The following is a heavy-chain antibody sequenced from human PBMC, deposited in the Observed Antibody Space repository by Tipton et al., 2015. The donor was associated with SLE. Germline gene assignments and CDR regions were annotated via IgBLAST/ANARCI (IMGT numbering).Heavy chain of an antibody. J-gene: IGHJ4*02. D-gene: IGHD4-17*01. CDR2: IYSGGST. CDR1: GFTVRSNY. V-gene: IGHV3-53*05. Sequence: SLRLSCAASGFTVRSNYMSWVRQAPGKGLEWVSVIYSGGSTYYADSVKGRFTISRDNSKNTMYLQMNSLRAEDTAVYYCARESTVTTSDYWGQGTLVTVSS. CDR3: ARESTVTTSDY.